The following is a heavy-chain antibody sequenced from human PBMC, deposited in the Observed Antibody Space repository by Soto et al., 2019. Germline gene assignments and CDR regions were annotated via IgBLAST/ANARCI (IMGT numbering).Heavy chain of an antibody. CDR1: GVTFGNYE. CDR2: MNPSSGNT. J-gene: IGHJ6*04. V-gene: IGHV1-8*01. CDR3: ATNADFFHYRMDV. Sequence: QVLLMQSGAEVRKPGASVTVSCEASGVTFGNYEINWVRQAPGQGLEWMGWMNPSSGNTGYAQKFQGRVTMTRITSTNTAYMALRSLTSEDTAVYYCATNADFFHYRMDVWGEGTTVTVSS.